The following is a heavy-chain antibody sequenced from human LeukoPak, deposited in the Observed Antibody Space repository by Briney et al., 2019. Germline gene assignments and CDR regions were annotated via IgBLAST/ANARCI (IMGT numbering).Heavy chain of an antibody. CDR2: IYPSSGDT. CDR1: GYIFTDYH. CDR3: AKVGPPISAPSVDI. V-gene: IGHV1-2*02. D-gene: IGHD6-6*01. J-gene: IGHJ3*02. Sequence: ASVKVSCKASGYIFTDYHIHWVRQAPGHGLEWMGWIYPSSGDTHYVQKFQGRVTMTRDTSISTVYMELSSLTSDDTAVYFCAKVGPPISAPSVDIWGQGTMGTVSS.